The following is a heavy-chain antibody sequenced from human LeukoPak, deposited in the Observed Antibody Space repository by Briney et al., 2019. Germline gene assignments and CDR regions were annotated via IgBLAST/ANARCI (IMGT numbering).Heavy chain of an antibody. J-gene: IGHJ4*02. CDR2: ISAYNGNT. CDR3: AREPEQRYYYGSESYLRRGYFDY. V-gene: IGHV1-18*01. Sequence: GASVKVSCKASGYTFTSYGISWVRQAPGQGLEWMGWISAYNGNTNYAQKLQGRVTMTTDTSTSTAYMELRSLRSDDTAVYYCAREPEQRYYYGSESYLRRGYFDYWGQGTLVTVSS. D-gene: IGHD3-10*01. CDR1: GYTFTSYG.